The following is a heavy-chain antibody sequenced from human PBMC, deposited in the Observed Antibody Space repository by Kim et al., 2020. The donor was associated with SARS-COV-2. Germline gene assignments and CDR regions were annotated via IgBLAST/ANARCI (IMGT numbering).Heavy chain of an antibody. Sequence: NYAQKVQGRVTMTKDTAKSLAYMERRSLRSDDTAVYYCARLLGGGSYYDYWGQGTLVTVSS. J-gene: IGHJ4*02. CDR3: ARLLGGGSYYDY. V-gene: IGHV1-18*01. D-gene: IGHD1-26*01.